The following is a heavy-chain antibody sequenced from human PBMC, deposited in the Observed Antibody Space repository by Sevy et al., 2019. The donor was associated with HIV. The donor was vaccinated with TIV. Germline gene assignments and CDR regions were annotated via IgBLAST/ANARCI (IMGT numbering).Heavy chain of an antibody. V-gene: IGHV3-33*01. Sequence: GGSLRLSCAASGFSISGYGMHWVRQAPGKGLEWVAVIWYDGTNREYADSVKGRFTISRDNSKNTLYLQMNSLRVEDTAVYYWAREGIRVAGIGYYFPSWGQGTLVTVSS. CDR2: IWYDGTNR. J-gene: IGHJ4*02. CDR1: GFSISGYG. CDR3: AREGIRVAGIGYYFPS. D-gene: IGHD6-19*01.